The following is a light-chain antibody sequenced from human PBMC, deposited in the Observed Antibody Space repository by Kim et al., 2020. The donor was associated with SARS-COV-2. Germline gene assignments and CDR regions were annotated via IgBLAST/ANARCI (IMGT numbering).Light chain of an antibody. J-gene: IGKJ1*01. CDR1: QSISSY. Sequence: SVGDRVTYTFRASQSISSYLNWYQQKPGRAPNLLIYAASSLHSGVPSRFSGSGSGTDFTLTISSLQPEDFATYYCQQSYSSPPWTFGQATKVDIK. CDR3: QQSYSSPPWT. V-gene: IGKV1-39*01. CDR2: AAS.